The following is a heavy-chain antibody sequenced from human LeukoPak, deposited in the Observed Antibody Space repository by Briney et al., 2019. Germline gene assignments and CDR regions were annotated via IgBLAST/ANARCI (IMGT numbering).Heavy chain of an antibody. V-gene: IGHV4-59*11. J-gene: IGHJ6*03. CDR1: GGSIGSHY. D-gene: IGHD6-13*01. CDR3: ARGIETAGTYYYYYYMDV. CDR2: IYYSGST. Sequence: SETLSLTCTVSGGSIGSHYWSWIRQPPGKGLEWIGYIYYSGSTNYNPSLKSRVTISVDTSKNQFSLKLSSVAAPDTAVYYCARGIETAGTYYYYYYMDVWGKGTTVTVSS.